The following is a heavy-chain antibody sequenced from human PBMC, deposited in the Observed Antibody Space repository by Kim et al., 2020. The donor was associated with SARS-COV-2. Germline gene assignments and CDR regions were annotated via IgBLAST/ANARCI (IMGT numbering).Heavy chain of an antibody. Sequence: SETLSLTCTVSGYSISSGYYWGWSRQPPGKGLEWIGSIYHSGSTYYNPSLKSRVTISVDTSKNQSSLKLSSVTAADTAVYYCARLTNVAVDIWGQRTMVT. J-gene: IGHJ3*02. V-gene: IGHV4-38-2*02. CDR2: IYHSGST. CDR1: GYSISSGYY. CDR3: ARLTNVAVDI. D-gene: IGHD2-8*01.